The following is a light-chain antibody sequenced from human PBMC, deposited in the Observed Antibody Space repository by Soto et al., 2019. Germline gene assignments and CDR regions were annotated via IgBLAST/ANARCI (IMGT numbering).Light chain of an antibody. CDR2: DVT. J-gene: IGLJ1*01. CDR3: SSYTTSSSYV. V-gene: IGLV2-14*01. Sequence: QSALTQPAAVSGSPGQSITIACTGTSSDGGGYIYVSWYQQHPGKAPKLMIYDVTSRPSGVSYRFSGSKSGNTASLTISALQAEDEADYYCSSYTTSSSYVFGTGPKVTVL. CDR1: SSDGGGYIY.